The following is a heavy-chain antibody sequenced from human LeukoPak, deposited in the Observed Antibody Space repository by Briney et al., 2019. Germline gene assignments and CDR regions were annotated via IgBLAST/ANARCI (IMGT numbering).Heavy chain of an antibody. CDR2: IWYDGSNK. CDR1: GFTFSSYG. Sequence: PGGSLRLSCAASGFTFSSYGMHWVRQAPGKGLEWVAVIWYDGSNKYYADSVKGRFTISRDNSKNTLYLQMNSLRAEDTAVYYCAREGIAAAGTRWFDPWGQGTLVTVSS. CDR3: AREGIAAAGTRWFDP. V-gene: IGHV3-33*01. J-gene: IGHJ5*02. D-gene: IGHD6-13*01.